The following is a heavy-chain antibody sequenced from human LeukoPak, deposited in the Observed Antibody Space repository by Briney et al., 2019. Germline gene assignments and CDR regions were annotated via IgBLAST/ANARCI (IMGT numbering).Heavy chain of an antibody. CDR1: GFTFSSYW. D-gene: IGHD3-22*01. J-gene: IGHJ5*02. CDR2: IKQDGSEK. CDR3: ARDLGQYYDTSDNWFDP. Sequence: GGSLRLSCAASGFTFSSYWMSWVRQAPGKGLEWVANIKQDGSEKYYVDSVRGRFTISRDNAKNSLNLQMNSLRAEDTAVYYCARDLGQYYDTSDNWFDPWGQGTLVTVSS. V-gene: IGHV3-7*01.